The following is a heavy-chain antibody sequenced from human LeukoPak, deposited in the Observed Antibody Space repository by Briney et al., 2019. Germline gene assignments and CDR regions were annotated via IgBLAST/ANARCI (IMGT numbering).Heavy chain of an antibody. V-gene: IGHV4-30-4*01. J-gene: IGHJ3*02. CDR3: ASYGSGDAFDI. CDR1: GGSISTVNYY. Sequence: SQTLSLTCTVSGGSISTVNYYWSWIRQPPGKALEWIGYIFYTGSTYYNPSLQSRITISVDTSKNQFSLTLSSVTAADAAVYYCASYGSGDAFDIWGQGTMVTVSS. CDR2: IFYTGST. D-gene: IGHD3-10*01.